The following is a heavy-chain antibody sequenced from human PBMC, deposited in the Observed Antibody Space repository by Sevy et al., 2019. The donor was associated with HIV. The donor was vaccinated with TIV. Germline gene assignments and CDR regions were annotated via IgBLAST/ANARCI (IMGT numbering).Heavy chain of an antibody. V-gene: IGHV3-23*01. Sequence: GGSLRLSCAASGFTFSSYAMSWVRQAPGKGLEWVSAISGSGGSTYYADSVKGRFTISRDNSKNTLYLQMNSLRVEDTAVYYCAKGERFLEWLLQDYWGQGTLVTVSS. CDR1: GFTFSSYA. D-gene: IGHD3-3*01. J-gene: IGHJ4*02. CDR2: ISGSGGST. CDR3: AKGERFLEWLLQDY.